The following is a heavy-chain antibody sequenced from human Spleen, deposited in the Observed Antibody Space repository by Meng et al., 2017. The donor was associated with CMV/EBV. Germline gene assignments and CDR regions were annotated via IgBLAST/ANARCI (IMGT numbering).Heavy chain of an antibody. D-gene: IGHD4-23*01. CDR1: GDSVSSDSYF. CDR3: ARDTTVGNILDY. J-gene: IGHJ4*02. Sequence: VSGDSVSSDSYFWSWIRQPPGKGLEWIGYIYYSGSTNYNPSLKSRVTISVDTSTNQFSLKLSSVTAADTAVYYCARDTTVGNILDYWGQGTLVTVSS. V-gene: IGHV4-61*01. CDR2: IYYSGST.